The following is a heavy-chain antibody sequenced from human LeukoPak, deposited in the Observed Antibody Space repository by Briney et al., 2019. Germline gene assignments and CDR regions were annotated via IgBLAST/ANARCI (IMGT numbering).Heavy chain of an antibody. V-gene: IGHV1-2*02. D-gene: IGHD2-2*01. CDR1: GYTFTGYY. CDR2: INPNSGGT. CDR3: ARRVPDIVVVPAAETGYNWFDP. J-gene: IGHJ5*02. Sequence: ASVKVSCKASGYTFTGYYMHWVRQAPGQGLEWMGWINPNSGGTNYAQKFQGRVTMTRDTSISTAYMELSRLRSDDTAVYYCARRVPDIVVVPAAETGYNWFDPWGQGTLVTVSS.